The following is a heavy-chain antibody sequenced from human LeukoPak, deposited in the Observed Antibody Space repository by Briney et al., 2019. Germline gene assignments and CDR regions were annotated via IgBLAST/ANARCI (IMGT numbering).Heavy chain of an antibody. J-gene: IGHJ4*02. Sequence: PGGSLRLSCAASGFTFSNAWMSWVRQAPGKGLEWVAVISYDGSNKYYADSVKGRFTISRDNSKNTLYLQMNSLRAEDTAVYYCAKERYGSGSKPDYWGQGTLVTVSS. CDR2: ISYDGSNK. D-gene: IGHD3-10*01. CDR1: GFTFSNAW. V-gene: IGHV3-30*18. CDR3: AKERYGSGSKPDY.